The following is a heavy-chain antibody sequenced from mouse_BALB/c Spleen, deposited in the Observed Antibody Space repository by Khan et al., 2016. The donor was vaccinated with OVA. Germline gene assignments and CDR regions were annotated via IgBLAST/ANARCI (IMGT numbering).Heavy chain of an antibody. V-gene: IGHV9-2-1*01. CDR2: INTETGAP. CDR3: ASLTY. Sequence: QIQLVQSGPELKKPGETVNISCKASGYTFTDYSMHWVKQAPGKGLKWMGWINTETGAPTYADDFKGRFAFYLETSASTAYLQIKNLTNEDTATYFCASLTYWGQGTLVTVSA. CDR1: GYTFTDYS. J-gene: IGHJ3*01.